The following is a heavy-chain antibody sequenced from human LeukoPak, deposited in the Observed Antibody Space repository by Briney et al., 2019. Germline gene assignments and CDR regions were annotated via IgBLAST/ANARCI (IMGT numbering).Heavy chain of an antibody. D-gene: IGHD3-10*01. J-gene: IGHJ6*03. CDR2: IYYSGST. CDR3: ARPLVRGVNSYYFYMDV. Sequence: SETLSLTCTVSGGSISSSSYYWGWIRQPPGKGLEWIGSIYYSGSTYYSPSLKSRVTMSVDTSKNQFSLRLSSVTAADTAVYYCARPLVRGVNSYYFYMDVWGKGATVTISS. CDR1: GGSISSSSYY. V-gene: IGHV4-39*07.